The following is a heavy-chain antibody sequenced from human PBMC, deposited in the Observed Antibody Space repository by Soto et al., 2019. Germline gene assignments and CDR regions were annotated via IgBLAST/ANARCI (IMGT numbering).Heavy chain of an antibody. CDR3: AASCVGCGGFNYYGMDV. J-gene: IGHJ6*02. D-gene: IGHD2-21*01. CDR1: GGSISSGGYY. Sequence: QVQLQESGPGLVKPSQTLSLTCTVSGGSISSGGYYWSWIRQHPGKGLEWIGYIYYSGSTYYNPSLKSRVTISVDTSQNQFSLKLSSVPAADTAVYYCAASCVGCGGFNYYGMDVWGQGTTVTVSS. CDR2: IYYSGST. V-gene: IGHV4-31*03.